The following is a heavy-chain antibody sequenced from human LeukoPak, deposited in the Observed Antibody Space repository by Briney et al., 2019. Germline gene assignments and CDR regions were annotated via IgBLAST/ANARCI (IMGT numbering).Heavy chain of an antibody. D-gene: IGHD2-2*01. CDR2: ISGSGGST. CDR1: GFTFSSYA. CDR3: ARAMPGTDAFDI. V-gene: IGHV3-23*01. Sequence: GGSLRLSCAASGFTFSSYAMSWVRQAPGKGLEWVSAISGSGGSTYYADSVKGRFTISRDNAKNTLYVQMNSLRAEDAALYYCARAMPGTDAFDIWGQGTMVTVSS. J-gene: IGHJ3*02.